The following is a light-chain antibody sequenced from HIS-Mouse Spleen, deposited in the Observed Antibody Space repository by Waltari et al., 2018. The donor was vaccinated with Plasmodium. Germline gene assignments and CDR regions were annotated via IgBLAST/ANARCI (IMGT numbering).Light chain of an antibody. V-gene: IGKV3-15*01. CDR2: GAS. CDR1: QSVSSN. CDR3: QKYNNWSFT. Sequence: EIVMTQSPATPSVSPGERATLSCRASQSVSSNLAWYQQKPGQAPRLLIYGASTRATGIPARFSGSGSGTEFTLTISSLQSEDFAVYYCQKYNNWSFTFGPGTKVDIK. J-gene: IGKJ3*01.